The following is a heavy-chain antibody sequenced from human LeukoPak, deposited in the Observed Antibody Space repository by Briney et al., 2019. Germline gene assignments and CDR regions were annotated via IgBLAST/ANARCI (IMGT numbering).Heavy chain of an antibody. Sequence: GRSLRLSCAASGFTFDDYAMHWVWQGPGKGLEWVSGISWNSGSIGYADSVKGRFTISRDNAKNSLYLQMNSLRPEDTAVYSCARSFFQWNYGSCLDSWGQGTLVTVSS. V-gene: IGHV3-9*01. CDR1: GFTFDDYA. D-gene: IGHD1-7*01. CDR3: ARSFFQWNYGSCLDS. CDR2: ISWNSGSI. J-gene: IGHJ1*01.